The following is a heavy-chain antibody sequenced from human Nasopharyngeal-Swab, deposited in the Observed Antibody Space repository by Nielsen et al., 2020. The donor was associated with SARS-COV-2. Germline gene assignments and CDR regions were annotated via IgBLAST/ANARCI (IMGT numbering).Heavy chain of an antibody. CDR1: GGSISSYY. Sequence: SETLSLTCTVSGGSISSYYWSWIRQPPGKGLEWIGYIYYSGSTNYNPSLKSRVTISVDTSKNQFSLKLSSVTAADTAVYYCARQRYCSSTSCLKLLEYWGQGTLVTVFS. V-gene: IGHV4-59*12. J-gene: IGHJ4*02. CDR3: ARQRYCSSTSCLKLLEY. D-gene: IGHD2-2*01. CDR2: IYYSGST.